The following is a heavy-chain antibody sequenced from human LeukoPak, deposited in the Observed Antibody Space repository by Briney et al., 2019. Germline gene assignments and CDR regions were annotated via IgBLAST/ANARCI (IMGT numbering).Heavy chain of an antibody. Sequence: VKVSCKASGYTFTSYGISWVRQAPGQGLEWMGWISSDNVNTNYAQKLQGRVTMTTDTSTSTAYMELRSLRSDDTAVYYCARGIRGYCDSSGYYFDYWGQGTLVTVSS. J-gene: IGHJ4*02. D-gene: IGHD3-22*01. CDR2: ISSDNVNT. CDR1: GYTFTSYG. CDR3: ARGIRGYCDSSGYYFDY. V-gene: IGHV1-18*01.